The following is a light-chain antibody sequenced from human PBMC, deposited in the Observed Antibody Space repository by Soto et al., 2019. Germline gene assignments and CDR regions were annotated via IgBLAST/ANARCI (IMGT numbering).Light chain of an antibody. J-gene: IGKJ5*01. CDR1: QTVTSNF. CDR3: QQYGSSPT. Sequence: QNQATLFLSPGERASLSRRASQTVTSNFLAWYQQKPGQAPRLLIYGASSRATGIPDRFSGSGSGTDFTLTISRLEPEDFAVYYCQQYGSSPTFGQGTRLEIK. V-gene: IGKV3-20*01. CDR2: GAS.